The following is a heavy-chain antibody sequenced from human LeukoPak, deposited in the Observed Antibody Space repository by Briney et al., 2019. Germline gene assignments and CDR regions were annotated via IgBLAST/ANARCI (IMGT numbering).Heavy chain of an antibody. CDR1: GGTFSSYA. CDR3: ARDFTIMETFDY. J-gene: IGHJ4*02. D-gene: IGHD5-24*01. Sequence: ASVKVSCKASGGTFSSYAISWVRQAPGQGLEWMGRIIPIHDIANYAQKFQGRVTITADKSTSTAYMELRSLRSDVTALYYCARDFTIMETFDYWGQGTLVTVSS. CDR2: IIPIHDIA. V-gene: IGHV1-69*04.